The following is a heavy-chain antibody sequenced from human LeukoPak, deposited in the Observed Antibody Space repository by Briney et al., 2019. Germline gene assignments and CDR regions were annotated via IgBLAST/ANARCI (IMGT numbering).Heavy chain of an antibody. D-gene: IGHD3-22*01. J-gene: IGHJ4*02. V-gene: IGHV1-2*02. CDR3: ARGTPYYYDSSGYSVYYFDY. Sequence: ASVKVSCKASGYTFTGYYMHWVRQAPGQGLAWMGWINPNSGGTNYAQKFQGRVTMTRDTSISTAYMELSRLRSDDTAVYYCARGTPYYYDSSGYSVYYFDYWGQGTLVTVSS. CDR2: INPNSGGT. CDR1: GYTFTGYY.